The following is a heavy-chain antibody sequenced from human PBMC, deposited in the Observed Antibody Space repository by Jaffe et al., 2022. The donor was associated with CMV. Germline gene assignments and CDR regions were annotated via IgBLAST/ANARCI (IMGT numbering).Heavy chain of an antibody. CDR3: ARHYYDSGVHRIWDLYYHIDV. Sequence: QLQLQESGPGLVKPSETLSLTCTVSGGSISSSDYYWGWVRQPPGKGLEWIGNIYYSGNTYYNPSLKSRVTISIDTSKNQFSLKLSSVTAADTAVYYCARHYYDSGVHRIWDLYYHIDVWGKGTTVTVSS. D-gene: IGHD3-22*01. CDR2: IYYSGNT. CDR1: GGSISSSDYY. J-gene: IGHJ6*03. V-gene: IGHV4-39*01.